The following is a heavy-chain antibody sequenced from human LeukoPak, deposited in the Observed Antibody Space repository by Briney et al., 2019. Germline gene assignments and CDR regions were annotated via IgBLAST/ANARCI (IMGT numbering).Heavy chain of an antibody. CDR1: GFTVRSSY. CDR3: ARRISSSWQFDY. Sequence: GSLRLSCAVSGFTVRSSYINWVRQAPGKGLEWVSGISGSGGSTHYADSVKGRFTISRDNSKSTLYLQMNSLRAEDTAVYYCARRISSSWQFDYWGQGTLVTVSS. J-gene: IGHJ4*02. D-gene: IGHD6-13*01. CDR2: ISGSGGST. V-gene: IGHV3-53*05.